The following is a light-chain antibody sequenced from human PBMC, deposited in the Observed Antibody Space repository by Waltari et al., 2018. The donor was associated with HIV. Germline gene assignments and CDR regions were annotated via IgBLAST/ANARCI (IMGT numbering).Light chain of an antibody. CDR3: QSFDSSLSAVI. CDR2: DTK. J-gene: IGLJ2*01. CDR1: SSNIGAGYA. Sequence: QSVLTQPPSVSGAPGPRVTIACTGGSSNIGAGYAVHLYRKFPGTAPKLLIYDTKKRPSGVPDRFSGSKSGTSASLAITGLQAEDEADYYCQSFDSSLSAVIFGGGTKLTVL. V-gene: IGLV1-40*01.